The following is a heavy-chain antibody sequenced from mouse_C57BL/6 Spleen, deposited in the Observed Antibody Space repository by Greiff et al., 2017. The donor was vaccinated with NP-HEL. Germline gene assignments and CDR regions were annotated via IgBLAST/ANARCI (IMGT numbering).Heavy chain of an antibody. CDR1: GYTFTDYY. Sequence: EVQLQQSGPELVKPGASVKISCKASGYTFTDYYMNWVKQSHGKSLEWIGDINPNNGGTSYNQKFKGKATLTVDKSSSTAYMELRSLTSEDSAVYYCARLVDYDEGAYYAMDYWGQGTSVTVSS. CDR2: INPNNGGT. CDR3: ARLVDYDEGAYYAMDY. D-gene: IGHD2-4*01. J-gene: IGHJ4*01. V-gene: IGHV1-26*01.